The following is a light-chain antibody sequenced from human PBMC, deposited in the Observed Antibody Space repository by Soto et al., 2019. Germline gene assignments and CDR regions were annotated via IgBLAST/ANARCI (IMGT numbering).Light chain of an antibody. V-gene: IGLV2-14*01. CDR2: DVS. CDR1: SSDVGGYNY. J-gene: IGLJ2*01. Sequence: QSALTQPASVSGSPGQSITISCTGTSSDVGGYNYVSWYQQHPGKAPKLMIYDVSNRHSGVSNRFSGSKSGNTASLTISGLEAEDEADYYYSSYTSSSTPVVFGGGTKLTVL. CDR3: SSYTSSSTPVV.